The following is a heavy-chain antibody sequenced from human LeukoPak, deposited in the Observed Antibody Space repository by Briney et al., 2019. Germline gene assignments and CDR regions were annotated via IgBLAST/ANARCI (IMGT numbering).Heavy chain of an antibody. V-gene: IGHV4-61*02. D-gene: IGHD6-25*01. CDR1: GGSISSGSYY. CDR2: IYTSGST. CDR3: ASFGIAAVQDY. J-gene: IGHJ4*02. Sequence: SETLSLTCTVSGGSISSGSYYWSWIRQPAGKGLEWIGRIYTSGSTNYNPSLKSRVTISVDTSKNQFSLKLSSVTAADTAVYYCASFGIAAVQDYWGQGTLVTVSS.